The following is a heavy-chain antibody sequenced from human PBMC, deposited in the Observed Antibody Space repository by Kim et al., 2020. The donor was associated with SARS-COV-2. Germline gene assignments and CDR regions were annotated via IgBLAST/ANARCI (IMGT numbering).Heavy chain of an antibody. CDR2: INAGNGNT. CDR1: GYTFTSYA. D-gene: IGHD4-17*01. J-gene: IGHJ5*02. CDR3: ARDYGDYMDWFDP. Sequence: ASVKVSCKASGYTFTSYAMHWVRQAPGQRLEWMGWINAGNGNTKYSQKFQGRVTITRDTSASTAYMELSSLRSEDTAVYYCARDYGDYMDWFDPWGQGTLVTVSS. V-gene: IGHV1-3*01.